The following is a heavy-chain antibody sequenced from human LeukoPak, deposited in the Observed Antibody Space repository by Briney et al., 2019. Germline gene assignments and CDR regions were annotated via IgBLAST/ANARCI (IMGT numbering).Heavy chain of an antibody. V-gene: IGHV3-30-3*01. J-gene: IGHJ3*02. D-gene: IGHD4-17*01. CDR3: ARDTPWRRTETDAFDI. Sequence: LSGRSLRLSCAASGFTFSSYAMHWVRQAPGKGLEWVAVISYDGSNKYYADSVKGRFTIYRDSSKDTLYLQMNSLRAEDTAVYYCARDTPWRRTETDAFDIWGQGTVVTVSS. CDR1: GFTFSSYA. CDR2: ISYDGSNK.